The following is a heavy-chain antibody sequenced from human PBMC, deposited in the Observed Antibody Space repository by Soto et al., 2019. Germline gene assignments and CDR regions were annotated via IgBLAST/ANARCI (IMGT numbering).Heavy chain of an antibody. V-gene: IGHV3-30-3*01. CDR2: ISYDGSNK. CDR3: AREFVEWAIKNYYYYGMDV. CDR1: GFTFSSYA. J-gene: IGHJ6*02. D-gene: IGHD3-3*01. Sequence: HPGGSLRLSCAASGFTFSSYAMHWVRQAPGRGLEWVAVISYDGSNKYYADSVKGRFTISRDNSKHTLYLQMNSLRAEDTAVYYCAREFVEWAIKNYYYYGMDVWGQGTTVTVSS.